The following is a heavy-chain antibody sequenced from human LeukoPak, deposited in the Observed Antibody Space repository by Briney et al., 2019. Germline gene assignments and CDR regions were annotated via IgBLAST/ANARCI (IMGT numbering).Heavy chain of an antibody. Sequence: SVKVSCKASGGTFTSYAISWVRPAPGQGLEWMGGIIPIFGTANYAQKFQGRVTITADESTSTAYMELSSLRSEDTAVYYCARNGGHAFDIWGQGTMVTVTS. J-gene: IGHJ3*02. CDR3: ARNGGHAFDI. D-gene: IGHD4-23*01. CDR2: IIPIFGTA. CDR1: GGTFTSYA. V-gene: IGHV1-69*13.